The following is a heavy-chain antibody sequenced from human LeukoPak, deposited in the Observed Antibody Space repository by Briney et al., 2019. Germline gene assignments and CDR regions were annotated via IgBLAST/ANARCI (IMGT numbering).Heavy chain of an antibody. CDR1: GGSIRSKW. D-gene: IGHD6-19*01. V-gene: IGHV4-4*02. CDR3: AANGWYAIDY. J-gene: IGHJ4*02. CDR2: IYHSGST. Sequence: SGTLSLTCAVSGGSIRSKWWSWVRQPPGKGLEWIGEIYHSGSTNYNPSLKSRVTISVDKSKNQFSLKLNSVTAADTAVYYCAANGWYAIDYWGQGTLVTVSS.